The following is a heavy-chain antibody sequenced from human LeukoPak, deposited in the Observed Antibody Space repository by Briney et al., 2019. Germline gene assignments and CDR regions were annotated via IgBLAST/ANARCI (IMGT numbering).Heavy chain of an antibody. Sequence: GGSLRLSCAASGTTFEDYAMHWVRQAPGKGLEWVPFISGDGGTTYYPDSVKGRFTISRDNSKTSLYLQMNSLRTEDTALYYCAKDQGASGWGAFDYWGQGTLVTVSS. CDR3: AKDQGASGWGAFDY. CDR2: ISGDGGTT. V-gene: IGHV3-43*02. CDR1: GTTFEDYA. J-gene: IGHJ4*02. D-gene: IGHD6-19*01.